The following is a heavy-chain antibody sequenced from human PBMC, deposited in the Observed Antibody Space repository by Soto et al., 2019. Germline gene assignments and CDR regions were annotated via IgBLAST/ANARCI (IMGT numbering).Heavy chain of an antibody. V-gene: IGHV3-30-3*01. Sequence: QVQLVESGGGVVQPGRSLRLSCAASGFTFSSYAMHWVRQAPGKGLEWVAVISYDGSNKYYADSVKGRFTISRDNSKNTLYLQMNSLRAEDTAVYYCARDPLTGEERGWFDPWGQGTLVTVSS. J-gene: IGHJ5*02. CDR2: ISYDGSNK. D-gene: IGHD7-27*01. CDR1: GFTFSSYA. CDR3: ARDPLTGEERGWFDP.